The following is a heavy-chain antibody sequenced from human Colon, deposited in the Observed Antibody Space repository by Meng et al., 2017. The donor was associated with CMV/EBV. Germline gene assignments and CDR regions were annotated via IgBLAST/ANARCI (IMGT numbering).Heavy chain of an antibody. CDR1: GFTFSSYW. CDR3: VRDILRVGITYYFDY. CDR2: INQDGSEK. J-gene: IGHJ4*02. V-gene: IGHV3-7*01. Sequence: GESLKISCAASGFTFSSYWMSWVRQAPGKGLEWVANINQDGSEKYYVDSVKGRFTISRDDAKNSLYLQINSLRVEDTAVYYCVRDILRVGITYYFDYWGQGTLVTVSS. D-gene: IGHD1-26*01.